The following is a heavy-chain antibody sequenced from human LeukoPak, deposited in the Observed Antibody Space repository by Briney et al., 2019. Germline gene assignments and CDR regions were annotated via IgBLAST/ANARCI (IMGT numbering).Heavy chain of an antibody. CDR2: IYYSGST. V-gene: IGHV4-39*01. D-gene: IGHD6-13*01. Sequence: PSETLSLTCTVSGGSISSSSYYWGWIRQPPGKGLEWIGSIYYSGSTYYNPSLKSRVTISVDTSKNLLSLRLSSVTAADTAVYYCARAPRQQLFPVYWGQGTLVTVSS. J-gene: IGHJ4*02. CDR1: GGSISSSSYY. CDR3: ARAPRQQLFPVY.